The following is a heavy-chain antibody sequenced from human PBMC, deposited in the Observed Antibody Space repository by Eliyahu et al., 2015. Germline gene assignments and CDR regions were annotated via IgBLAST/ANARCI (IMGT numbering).Heavy chain of an antibody. CDR1: GGPFSRXP. CDR3: AREGGHYCSGGGCFLLY. D-gene: IGHD2-15*01. Sequence: QVQLVQSGAEVRKPGSSVKVSCKASGGPFSRXPXIWVRXAPGQGLEWIGGITPVFGTANXAQKFQGRVTXTADESTSTAYMXLNSLKSEDTAMYYCAREGGHYCSGGGCFLLYWGQGTLLSVSS. V-gene: IGHV1-69*01. CDR2: ITPVFGTA. J-gene: IGHJ4*02.